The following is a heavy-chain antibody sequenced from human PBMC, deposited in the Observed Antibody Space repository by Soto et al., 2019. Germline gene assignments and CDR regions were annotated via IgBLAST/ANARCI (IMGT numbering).Heavy chain of an antibody. J-gene: IGHJ3*02. V-gene: IGHV3-33*01. CDR1: GFTFSSYG. CDR2: IWYDGSNK. D-gene: IGHD3-16*02. Sequence: GGSLRLSCAASGFTFSSYGMHWVRQAPGKGLEWVAVIWYDGSNKYYADSVKGRFTISRDNSKNTLYLQMNSLRAEDTAVYYCARGGYDYVWGSYRLGAFDIWGQGTMVTVSS. CDR3: ARGGYDYVWGSYRLGAFDI.